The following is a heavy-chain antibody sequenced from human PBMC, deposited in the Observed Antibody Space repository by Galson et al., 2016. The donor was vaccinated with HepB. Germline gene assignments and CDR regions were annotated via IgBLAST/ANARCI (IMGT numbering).Heavy chain of an antibody. J-gene: IGHJ4*02. Sequence: SLRLSCAASGFTFSNHDMNWVRQAPGKGLEWVSNINYRGESTYYADSVKGRFTISRDNSTYTLYLQMNSLRVEDTAVYYLVKDPNWASGYWGRGTLVTVSS. V-gene: IGHV3-23*01. CDR3: VKDPNWASGY. D-gene: IGHD2-8*01. CDR1: GFTFSNHD. CDR2: INYRGEST.